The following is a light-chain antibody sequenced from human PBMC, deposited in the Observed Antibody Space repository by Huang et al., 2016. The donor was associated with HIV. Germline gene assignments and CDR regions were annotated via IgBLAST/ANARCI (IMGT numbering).Light chain of an antibody. CDR1: QSIDSY. CDR3: QQYHSYPGT. V-gene: IGKV1-5*01. CDR2: DAS. Sequence: DIQMTQSPSTLSASVGDRVTITCRASQSIDSYLAWYQQKPGKAHKLLIYDASSLDSGVPSRFSGSGSGTEFTLTISSLQPDNFATYYCQQYHSYPGTFGQGTKVEIK. J-gene: IGKJ1*01.